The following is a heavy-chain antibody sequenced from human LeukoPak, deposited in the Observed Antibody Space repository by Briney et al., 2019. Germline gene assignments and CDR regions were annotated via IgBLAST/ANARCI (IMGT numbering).Heavy chain of an antibody. CDR2: ISSSSSYI. J-gene: IGHJ4*02. CDR3: ARDLYDSGAYSSPIDY. D-gene: IGHD3-22*01. V-gene: IGHV3-21*01. Sequence: GGSLRLFCAAYGFTLNSHSMNWVRQAPGKGLEWVSSISSSSSYIHSADSVKGRFTISRDNAKNSLYLQMNSLRAEDTAVYYCARDLYDSGAYSSPIDYWGQGTLVTVSS. CDR1: GFTLNSHS.